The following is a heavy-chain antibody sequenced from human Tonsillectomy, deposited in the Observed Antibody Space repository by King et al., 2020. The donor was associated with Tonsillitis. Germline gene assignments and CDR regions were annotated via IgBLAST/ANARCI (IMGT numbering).Heavy chain of an antibody. V-gene: IGHV3-23*04. CDR2: ISTSDGRT. J-gene: IGHJ4*02. CDR1: GFTFTSYA. Sequence: VQLVESGGGLVRPGGSLRLSCAASGFTFTSYAMNWVRQAPGKGLEWVSTISTSDGRTFYADSVRGRFTISRDTSKNTLYLQMSSLRAEDTAIYYCAKDLLGGGYVNVDYWGQGSLVTVSS. CDR3: AKDLLGGGYVNVDY. D-gene: IGHD2-15*01.